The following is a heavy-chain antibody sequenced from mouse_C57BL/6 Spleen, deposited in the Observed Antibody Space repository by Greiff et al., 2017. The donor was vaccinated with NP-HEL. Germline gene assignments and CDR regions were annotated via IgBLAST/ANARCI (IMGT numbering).Heavy chain of an antibody. CDR2: ISYDGSN. CDR1: GYSITSGYY. J-gene: IGHJ3*01. V-gene: IGHV3-6*01. CDR3: ARCDYDRGFAY. D-gene: IGHD2-4*01. Sequence: EVQLVESGPGLVKPSQSLSLTCSVTGYSITSGYYWNWIRQFPGNKLEWMGYISYDGSNNYNPSLKNRISITRDTSKNQFFLKLNSVTTEDTATYYCARCDYDRGFAYWGQGTLVTVSA.